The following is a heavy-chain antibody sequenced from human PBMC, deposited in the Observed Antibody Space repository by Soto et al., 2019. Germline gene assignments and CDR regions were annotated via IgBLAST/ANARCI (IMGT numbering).Heavy chain of an antibody. CDR2: IKTKPDDGTI. Sequence: GGSLRLSCAASGLIFSDVWMTWVRQAPGKGLEWVGRIKTKPDDGTIDYAAPVRGRFTISRDDSKNTLYLQMTSLTPDDTGVYYCTTSNLGVDFWGPGTLVTVS. V-gene: IGHV3-15*01. J-gene: IGHJ4*02. D-gene: IGHD1-1*01. CDR1: GLIFSDVW. CDR3: TTSNLGVDF.